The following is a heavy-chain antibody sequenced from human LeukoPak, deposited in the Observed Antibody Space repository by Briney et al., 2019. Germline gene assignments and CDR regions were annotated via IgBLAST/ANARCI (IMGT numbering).Heavy chain of an antibody. Sequence: PGGSLRLSCAASGFTFGSYGMHWVRQAPGKGLEWVAFIRYDGSNKYYADSVKGRFTISRDNSKNTLYLQMNSLRAEDTAVYYCAKDWSEDIVVVPAAIWGQGTLVTVSP. V-gene: IGHV3-30*02. CDR1: GFTFGSYG. CDR2: IRYDGSNK. J-gene: IGHJ4*02. CDR3: AKDWSEDIVVVPAAI. D-gene: IGHD2-2*02.